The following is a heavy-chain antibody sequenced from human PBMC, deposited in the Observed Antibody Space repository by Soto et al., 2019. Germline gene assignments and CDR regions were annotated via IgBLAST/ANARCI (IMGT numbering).Heavy chain of an antibody. V-gene: IGHV3-23*01. CDR2: FTSGGST. D-gene: IGHD6-19*01. Sequence: EVQLLESGGDLVQPGGSLRLSCAASGFIFSNYAMTWVRQAPGKGPEWVSTFTSGGSTYYRDTVKGRFTISRDNSKNTLKQQVNSLRAEDTPVYSCARTDKYNSHSSGWASSFDCWGQGTLVTVSS. J-gene: IGHJ4*02. CDR1: GFIFSNYA. CDR3: ARTDKYNSHSSGWASSFDC.